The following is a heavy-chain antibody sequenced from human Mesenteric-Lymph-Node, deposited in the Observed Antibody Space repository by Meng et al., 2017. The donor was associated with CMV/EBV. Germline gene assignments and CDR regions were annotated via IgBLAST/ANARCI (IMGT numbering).Heavy chain of an antibody. CDR2: INWNGAST. CDR3: ARDRGFVTDY. J-gene: IGHJ4*02. CDR1: GFTFSSYA. D-gene: IGHD2-21*01. V-gene: IGHV3-20*04. Sequence: GESLKISCAASGFTFSSYAMSWVRQAPGKGLEWVAAINWNGASTTYADSVKGRFTISRDNAKNYLYLQMDTLRAEDTAFYYCARDRGFVTDYWGQGTRVTVSS.